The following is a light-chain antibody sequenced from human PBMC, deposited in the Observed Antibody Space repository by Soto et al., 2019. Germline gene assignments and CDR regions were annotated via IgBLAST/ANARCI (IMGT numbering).Light chain of an antibody. CDR2: DVS. V-gene: IGLV2-14*03. Sequence: QSALTQPASVSGSPGQSITISCTGTSSDVGAYNFVSWYQQHPGKVPKLMIFDVSSRPSGVSDRSSGSKSGNTASLTISGLQAEDEGDYYCSSYTSSSTHVFGSGTTLTVL. CDR1: SSDVGAYNF. CDR3: SSYTSSSTHV. J-gene: IGLJ1*01.